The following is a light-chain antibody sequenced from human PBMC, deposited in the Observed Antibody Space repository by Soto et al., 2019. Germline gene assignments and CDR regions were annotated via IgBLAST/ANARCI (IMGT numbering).Light chain of an antibody. J-gene: IGKJ4*01. CDR1: QSVNSN. CDR3: QQYTKCPLT. Sequence: EIVMTQSPATLSVSPGERATLSCRASQSVNSNLPWYQQMPGQVPRLLIYHASTRATGMPARFSGGGSGTEFTLTISILQSEDFAVYYCQQYTKCPLTFGGGTKVEIK. V-gene: IGKV3-15*01. CDR2: HAS.